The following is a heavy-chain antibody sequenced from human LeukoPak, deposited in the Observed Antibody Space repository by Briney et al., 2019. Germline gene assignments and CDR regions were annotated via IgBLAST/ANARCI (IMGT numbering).Heavy chain of an antibody. V-gene: IGHV4-39*07. Sequence: SSETLSLTCTVSGGSISSSSYYWSWIRQPPGKGLEWIGEINYDGATNYNPSLLSRVTISGDTSKNQFSLKMTSVTAADTAVYYCARGSHDYGDFYLFDSWGRGTLVTVTS. D-gene: IGHD4-17*01. CDR2: INYDGAT. J-gene: IGHJ4*02. CDR1: GGSISSSSYY. CDR3: ARGSHDYGDFYLFDS.